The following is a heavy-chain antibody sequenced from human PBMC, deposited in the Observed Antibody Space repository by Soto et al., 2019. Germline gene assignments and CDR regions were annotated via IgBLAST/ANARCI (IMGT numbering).Heavy chain of an antibody. CDR2: IYHSGST. D-gene: IGHD3-9*01. V-gene: IGHV4-4*02. CDR3: ASSGVYYDILTGYYKPSYFDY. Sequence: SETLSLTCAVSGGSISSSNWWSWVRQPPGKGLEWIGEIYHSGSTNYNPSLKSRVTISVDKSKNQFSLKLSSVTAADTAVYYCASSGVYYDILTGYYKPSYFDYWGQGTLVTVSS. CDR1: GGSISSSNW. J-gene: IGHJ4*02.